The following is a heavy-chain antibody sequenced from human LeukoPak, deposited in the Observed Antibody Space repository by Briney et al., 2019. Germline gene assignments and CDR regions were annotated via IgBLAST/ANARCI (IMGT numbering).Heavy chain of an antibody. V-gene: IGHV3-73*01. CDR2: IRSKANSYAT. J-gene: IGHJ3*02. CDR3: TRHVDSSGSDAFDI. Sequence: GGSLKLSCAASGFTFSGSAMHWVRQASGKGLEWVGRIRSKANSYATAYAASVKGRFTISRDDSKNTAYLQMNSLKTEDTAVYYCTRHVDSSGSDAFDIWGQGTKVTVSS. CDR1: GFTFSGSA. D-gene: IGHD3-22*01.